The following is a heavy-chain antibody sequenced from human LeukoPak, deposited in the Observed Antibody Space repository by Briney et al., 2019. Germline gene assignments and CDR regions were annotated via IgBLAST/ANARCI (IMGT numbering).Heavy chain of an antibody. D-gene: IGHD6-19*01. V-gene: IGHV3-23*01. Sequence: GGSLRLSCAASGFTFSGYARSWVRQAPGKGLEWVSAISGSGGSTYYADSVKGRFTISRDNSKNTLYLQMNRLRAEDTAVYYCAKVGSGWYRAAYYFDYWGQGTLVTVSS. CDR2: ISGSGGST. J-gene: IGHJ4*02. CDR3: AKVGSGWYRAAYYFDY. CDR1: GFTFSGYA.